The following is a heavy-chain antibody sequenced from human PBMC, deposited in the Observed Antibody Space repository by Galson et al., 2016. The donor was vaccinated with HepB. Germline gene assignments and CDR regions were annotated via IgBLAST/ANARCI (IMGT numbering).Heavy chain of an antibody. J-gene: IGHJ5*02. CDR3: ARASIIPGARMIFDP. D-gene: IGHD2-2*01. CDR1: GASISDSNW. CDR2: IYHTGTS. Sequence: SETLSLTCAVSGASISDSNWWTWVRQVPGKGLEWIGEIYHTGTSNNNPFLSSRFTLSVDKSRNQFSPNVTSVTAADTAVYYCARASIIPGARMIFDPWGQGTLVTVSS. V-gene: IGHV4-4*02.